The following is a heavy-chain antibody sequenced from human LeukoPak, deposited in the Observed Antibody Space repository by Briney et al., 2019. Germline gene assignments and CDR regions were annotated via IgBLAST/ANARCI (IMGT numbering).Heavy chain of an antibody. J-gene: IGHJ4*02. CDR3: ARVDYDSSSFDY. CDR1: GYTFTGYY. D-gene: IGHD3-22*01. CDR2: ISAYNGNT. V-gene: IGHV1-18*04. Sequence: ASVKVSCKASGYTFTGYYMHWVRQAPGQGLEWMGWISAYNGNTNYAQKLQGRVTMTTDTSTSTAYMELRSLRSDDTAVYYCARVDYDSSSFDYWGQGTLVTVSS.